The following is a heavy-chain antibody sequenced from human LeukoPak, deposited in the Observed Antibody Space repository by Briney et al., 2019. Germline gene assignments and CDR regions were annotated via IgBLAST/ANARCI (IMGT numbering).Heavy chain of an antibody. CDR1: GYTFTGHY. D-gene: IGHD6-13*01. Sequence: ASVKVSCKASGYTFTGHYMHWVRQAPGQGLEWMGWINPNSGGTNYAQKFQGWVTMARDTSISTAYMELSRLRSDDTAVYYCARGWYSNTPYDYWGQGTLVTASS. V-gene: IGHV1-2*04. CDR3: ARGWYSNTPYDY. CDR2: INPNSGGT. J-gene: IGHJ4*02.